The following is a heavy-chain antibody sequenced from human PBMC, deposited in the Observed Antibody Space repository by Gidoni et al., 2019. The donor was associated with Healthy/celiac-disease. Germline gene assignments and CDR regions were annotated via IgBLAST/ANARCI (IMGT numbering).Heavy chain of an antibody. CDR1: GYTFTSYA. CDR2: INAGNGNT. D-gene: IGHD2-15*01. V-gene: IGHV1-3*01. Sequence: QVQLVQSGAEVKKPGASVKVSCKASGYTFTSYAMHWVRQAPGQRLEWMGWINAGNGNTKYSQKFQGRVTITRDTSASTAYMELSSLRSEDTAVYYCARGSWVAGYPYWFDPWGQGTLVTVSS. J-gene: IGHJ5*02. CDR3: ARGSWVAGYPYWFDP.